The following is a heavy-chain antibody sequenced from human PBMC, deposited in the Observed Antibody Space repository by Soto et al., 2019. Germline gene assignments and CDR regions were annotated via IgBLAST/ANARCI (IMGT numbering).Heavy chain of an antibody. D-gene: IGHD1-1*01. CDR3: ARDRSAGNYFYYGMDV. V-gene: IGHV3-23*01. CDR2: ISGSGGST. J-gene: IGHJ6*02. Sequence: GGSLRLSCAASGFTFSSYAMSWVRQAPGKGLEWVSAISGSGGSTYYADSVKGRFTISRDNSKNTLYLQMNSVRVEDTTVYFCARDRSAGNYFYYGMDVWGQGTTVTVSS. CDR1: GFTFSSYA.